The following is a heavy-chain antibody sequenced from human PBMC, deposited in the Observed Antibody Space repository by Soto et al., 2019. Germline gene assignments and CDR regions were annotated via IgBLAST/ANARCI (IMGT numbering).Heavy chain of an antibody. CDR1: GFTFSTYW. D-gene: IGHD3-10*01. Sequence: GGSLRLSCAASGFTFSTYWMSWVRQAPGKGLEWVANIKQDGSEKYYVDSVKGRFTISRDNAKNSLYLQMNSLRAEDTAVYYCARDFSRGSGSYYGDFDYWGQGTLVTVSS. V-gene: IGHV3-7*01. J-gene: IGHJ4*02. CDR2: IKQDGSEK. CDR3: ARDFSRGSGSYYGDFDY.